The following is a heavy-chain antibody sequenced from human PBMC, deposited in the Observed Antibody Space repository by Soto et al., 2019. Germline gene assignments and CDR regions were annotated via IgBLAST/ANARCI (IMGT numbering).Heavy chain of an antibody. Sequence: GASVKVSCKASGYVFTGYNMHWVRQAPGQGLEWMGWINPNSGGTNYAQKFQGWVTMTRDTSISTAYMELSRLRSDDTAVYYCARALPDIVVVPAARGSWFDPWGQGTLVTVSS. CDR1: GYVFTGYN. V-gene: IGHV1-2*04. D-gene: IGHD2-2*01. CDR3: ARALPDIVVVPAARGSWFDP. J-gene: IGHJ5*02. CDR2: INPNSGGT.